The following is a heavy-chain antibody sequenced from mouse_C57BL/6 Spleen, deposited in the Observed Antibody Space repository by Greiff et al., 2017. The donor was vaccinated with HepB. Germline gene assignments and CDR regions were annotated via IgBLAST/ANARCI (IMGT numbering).Heavy chain of an antibody. J-gene: IGHJ4*01. CDR2: ISSGSSTI. D-gene: IGHD2-5*01. Sequence: DVKLVESGGGLVKPGGSLKLSCAASGFTFSDYGMHWVRQAPEKGLEWVAYISSGSSTIYYADTVKGRFTISRDNAKNTLFLQMTSLRSEDTAMYYCARHDSNPRAMDYWGQGTSVTVSS. CDR3: ARHDSNPRAMDY. V-gene: IGHV5-17*01. CDR1: GFTFSDYG.